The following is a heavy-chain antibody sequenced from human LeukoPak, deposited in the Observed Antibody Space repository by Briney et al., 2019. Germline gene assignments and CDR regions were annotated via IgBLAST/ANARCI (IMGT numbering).Heavy chain of an antibody. CDR1: GFTVSSNY. Sequence: GGSLRLSCAASGFTVSSNYMSWVRQAPGKGLEWVAVISYDGSNKYYADSVKGRFTISRDNSKNTLYLQMNSLRAEDTAVYYCAKVAVAYWYYGMDVWGQGTTVTVSS. V-gene: IGHV3-30*18. CDR2: ISYDGSNK. D-gene: IGHD2-21*01. J-gene: IGHJ6*02. CDR3: AKVAVAYWYYGMDV.